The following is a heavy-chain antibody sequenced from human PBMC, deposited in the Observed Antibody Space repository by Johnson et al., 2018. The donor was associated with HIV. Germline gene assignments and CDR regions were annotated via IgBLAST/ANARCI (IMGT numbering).Heavy chain of an antibody. CDR3: AREGPSERAGFDI. Sequence: MQLVESGGGVVQPGRSLRLSCAASGFTFSRHAMHWVRQAPGKGLVWVARINTAGGSTSYVDSVKVRFTVSRDNAKNTLYLQMNSLRADDTAVYYCAREGPSERAGFDIWGQGTMVTVSS. CDR1: GFTFSRHA. CDR2: INTAGGST. V-gene: IGHV3-74*01. J-gene: IGHJ3*02.